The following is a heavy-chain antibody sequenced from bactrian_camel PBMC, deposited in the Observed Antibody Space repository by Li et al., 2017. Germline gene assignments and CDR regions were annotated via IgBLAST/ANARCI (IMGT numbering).Heavy chain of an antibody. Sequence: HVQLVESGGDSVQAGESLRLSCVASGYTLPMNMAWFRRLPGQEREGVAAIAGDGRTNYADSVKGRFTISRDGAKNTLYLQMNNLKPEDTGTYYCGARGSNVVGVTVTFVGMDTWGKGTQVTVS. J-gene: IGHJ7*01. CDR1: GYTLPMN. V-gene: IGHV3S53*01. CDR2: IAGDGRT. D-gene: IGHD7*01.